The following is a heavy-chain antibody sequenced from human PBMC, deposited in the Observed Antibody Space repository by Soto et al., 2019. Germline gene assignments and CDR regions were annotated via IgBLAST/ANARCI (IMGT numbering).Heavy chain of an antibody. D-gene: IGHD6-6*01. Sequence: ASVQVSCKASGYTFTSYYMHWVRQAPGQGLEWMGIINPSGGSTSYAQKFQGRVTMTRDTSTSTVYMELSSLRSEDTAVYYCARDGRVVRSFDYYYRMDVWGQGTTVTVSS. CDR2: INPSGGST. CDR1: GYTFTSYY. J-gene: IGHJ6*02. CDR3: ARDGRVVRSFDYYYRMDV. V-gene: IGHV1-46*01.